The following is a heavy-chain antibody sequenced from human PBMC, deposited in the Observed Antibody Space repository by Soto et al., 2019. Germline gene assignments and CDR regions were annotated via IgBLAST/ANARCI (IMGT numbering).Heavy chain of an antibody. CDR3: ARHAITNYADYFDK. Sequence: SETLSLTCTVSGGSISSTIYYWGWIRQPPGKGLEWVGGISYSGSTSYNPSLKSRVTISVDTSENQFSLSLRSVTAAETAVFYCARHAITNYADYFDKWGQGTLVTVSS. J-gene: IGHJ4*02. CDR2: ISYSGST. V-gene: IGHV4-39*01. D-gene: IGHD1-7*01. CDR1: GGSISSTIYY.